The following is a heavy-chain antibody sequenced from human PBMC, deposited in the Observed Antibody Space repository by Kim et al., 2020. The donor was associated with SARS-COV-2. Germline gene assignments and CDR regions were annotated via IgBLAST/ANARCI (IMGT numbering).Heavy chain of an antibody. J-gene: IGHJ4*02. CDR2: INPSGGST. V-gene: IGHV1-46*01. Sequence: ASVKVSCKASGYTFTSYYMHWVRQAPGQGLEWMGIINPSGGSTSYAQKFQGRVTMTRDTSTSTVYMELSSLRSEDTAVYYCARDWHIVVVTAMYVFDYWGRGTLVTVSS. D-gene: IGHD2-21*02. CDR1: GYTFTSYY. CDR3: ARDWHIVVVTAMYVFDY.